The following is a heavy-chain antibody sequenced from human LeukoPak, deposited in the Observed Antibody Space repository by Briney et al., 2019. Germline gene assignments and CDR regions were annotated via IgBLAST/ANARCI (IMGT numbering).Heavy chain of an antibody. J-gene: IGHJ5*02. V-gene: IGHV3-30*18. Sequence: GGSLRLSCAASGFTFSSYGMHWVRQAPGEGLEWVAVISYDGSNKYYADSVKGRFTISRDNSKNTLYLQMNSLRAEDTAVYYCAKDGTVVVVAATLSGWFDPWGQGTLVTVSS. CDR1: GFTFSSYG. CDR2: ISYDGSNK. D-gene: IGHD2-15*01. CDR3: AKDGTVVVVAATLSGWFDP.